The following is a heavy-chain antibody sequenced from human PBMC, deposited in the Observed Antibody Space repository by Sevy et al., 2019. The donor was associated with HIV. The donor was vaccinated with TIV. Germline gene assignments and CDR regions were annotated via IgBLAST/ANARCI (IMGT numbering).Heavy chain of an antibody. V-gene: IGHV3-23*01. CDR2: VSGSGSTT. J-gene: IGHJ4*02. Sequence: GGSLRLSCAASRFTFSSYHMSWVRQAPGKGLEWVSAVSGSGSTTYYADSLKGRFTISRDNSKNTVYLQMSSLRADDTALYYCAKGGAARPEFWGQGTLVTVSS. CDR1: RFTFSSYH. CDR3: AKGGAARPEF. D-gene: IGHD6-6*01.